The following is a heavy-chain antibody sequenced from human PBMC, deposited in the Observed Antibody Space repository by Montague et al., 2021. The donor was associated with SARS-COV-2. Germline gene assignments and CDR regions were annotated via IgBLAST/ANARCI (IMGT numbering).Heavy chain of an antibody. V-gene: IGHV4-34*01. Sequence: ETLSLTCAVYDGSFSDYSWIWIRQPPGKGLEWIGEINHRGSTNYNPSLKSRVTISVDTSKNQFSLKMTSVTAADTAVYYCARGRQHINMVVVVVTGGEYYFDFWVQGTLVAVSS. CDR3: ARGRQHINMVVVVVTGGEYYFDF. D-gene: IGHD3-22*01. CDR2: INHRGST. CDR1: DGSFSDYS. J-gene: IGHJ4*02.